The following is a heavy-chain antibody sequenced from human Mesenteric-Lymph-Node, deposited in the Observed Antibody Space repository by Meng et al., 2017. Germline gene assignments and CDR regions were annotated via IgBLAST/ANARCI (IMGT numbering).Heavy chain of an antibody. Sequence: SLKISCAASGFTFDDYGMSWVRQAPGKGLEWVSGISWKSGSIAYADSVKGRFTISRDNAKTFLYLQMNSLRPEDTALYYCAKDLRLTYYCGLDVWGQGTMVTVSS. CDR3: AKDLRLTYYCGLDV. J-gene: IGHJ6*02. D-gene: IGHD3-16*01. CDR2: ISWKSGSI. CDR1: GFTFDDYG. V-gene: IGHV3-9*01.